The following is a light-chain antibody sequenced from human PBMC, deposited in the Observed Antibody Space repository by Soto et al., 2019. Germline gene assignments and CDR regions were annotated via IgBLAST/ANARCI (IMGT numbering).Light chain of an antibody. V-gene: IGLV2-14*01. CDR2: EVT. Sequence: QSVLTQPPSASGSPGQSITISCTGTSSDVGGYNYVSWYQQYPGKAPKLMIHEVTNRPSGVSDRFSGSKSGNTASLTISGLQAEDEAEYYCRSYTSRDTHVFGTGTKLTVL. CDR1: SSDVGGYNY. CDR3: RSYTSRDTHV. J-gene: IGLJ1*01.